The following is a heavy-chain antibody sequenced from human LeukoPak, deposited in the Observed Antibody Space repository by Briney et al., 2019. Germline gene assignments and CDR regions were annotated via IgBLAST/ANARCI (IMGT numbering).Heavy chain of an antibody. D-gene: IGHD3-9*01. CDR3: AKDPLPGRYYDIEGNYFDY. J-gene: IGHJ4*02. CDR1: GFTFSSYG. Sequence: GGSLRLSCAASGFTFSSYGMHWVRQAPGKGLEWVAVISYDGSNKYYADSMKGRFTISRDNSKNTLYLQMNSLRAEDTAVYYCAKDPLPGRYYDIEGNYFDYWGQGTLVTVSS. V-gene: IGHV3-30*18. CDR2: ISYDGSNK.